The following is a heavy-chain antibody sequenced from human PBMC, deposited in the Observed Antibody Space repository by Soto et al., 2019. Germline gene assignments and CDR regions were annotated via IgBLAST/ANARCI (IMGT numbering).Heavy chain of an antibody. J-gene: IGHJ6*02. D-gene: IGHD5-12*01. CDR1: GLTFRWFA. Sequence: TVGALILSCAASGLTFRWFAMGWVRQAPGKGLEWVSAISGSGGSTYYADSVKGRLTISRDNSKNTLYLQMNSLRAEDTAVYYCAKAGRDGYNYHYYYGMDVWGQGTTVTVSS. CDR2: ISGSGGST. V-gene: IGHV3-23*01. CDR3: AKAGRDGYNYHYYYGMDV.